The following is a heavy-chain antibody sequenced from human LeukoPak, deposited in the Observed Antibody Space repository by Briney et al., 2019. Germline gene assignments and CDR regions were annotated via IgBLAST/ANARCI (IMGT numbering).Heavy chain of an antibody. D-gene: IGHD6-13*01. Sequence: GGSLRLSCAASGFTFSTCSMNWVRQAPGKGLEWISYISSGSSTTYYADSVKGRFTISRDNAKNLLYLQMNSLRVEDTAVYYCARGAAVGTSRFDYWGQGTLVTVSS. CDR1: GFTFSTCS. CDR3: ARGAAVGTSRFDY. J-gene: IGHJ4*02. CDR2: ISSGSSTT. V-gene: IGHV3-48*01.